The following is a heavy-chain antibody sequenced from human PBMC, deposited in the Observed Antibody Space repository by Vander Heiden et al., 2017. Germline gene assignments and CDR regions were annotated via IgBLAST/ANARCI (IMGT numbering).Heavy chain of an antibody. Sequence: QVHLVESGGGVVQPGRSLRLSCSASGFTSSNYGMHWVRQAPGKGLEWVAIISYDGTTKYFRDSVEGRFTISRDNSKNTLFLQMNSLRTEDTAVYYCAKAESSIGFYFDYWGQGALVTVSS. CDR1: GFTSSNYG. J-gene: IGHJ4*02. D-gene: IGHD3-16*02. CDR2: ISYDGTTK. V-gene: IGHV3-30*18. CDR3: AKAESSIGFYFDY.